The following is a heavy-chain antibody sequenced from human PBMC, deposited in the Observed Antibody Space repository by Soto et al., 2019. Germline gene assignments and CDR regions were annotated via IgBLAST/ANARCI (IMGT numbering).Heavy chain of an antibody. CDR1: GFTFKSFG. J-gene: IGHJ6*02. CDR2: ISANNGNT. V-gene: IGHV1-18*01. D-gene: IGHD3-9*01. Sequence: QVQLVQSGGEVKKPGASVKVSCETSGFTFKSFGFTWVRQAPGQGLEWMGWISANNGNTVYEQKYQGRVTMTTDTSTRTANMELSSMKSDDTSMYSCARDYYDVFVGSRPHHFANYYGMDVWGQGTAVTVSS. CDR3: ARDYYDVFVGSRPHHFANYYGMDV.